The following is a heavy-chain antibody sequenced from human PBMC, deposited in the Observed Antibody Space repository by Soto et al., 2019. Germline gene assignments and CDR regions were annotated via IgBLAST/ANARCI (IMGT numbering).Heavy chain of an antibody. Sequence: QVQLQESGPGLVKPSETLSLTCTVSGGSISSYYWSWIRQPPGKGLEWIGYIYYSGSTNYNPSLKSRVTISVDTSKSQCSLKLSSVTAADTAVYYCARQDCSSTSCYINWFDPWGQGTLVTVSS. J-gene: IGHJ5*02. V-gene: IGHV4-59*01. CDR3: ARQDCSSTSCYINWFDP. CDR2: IYYSGST. CDR1: GGSISSYY. D-gene: IGHD2-2*02.